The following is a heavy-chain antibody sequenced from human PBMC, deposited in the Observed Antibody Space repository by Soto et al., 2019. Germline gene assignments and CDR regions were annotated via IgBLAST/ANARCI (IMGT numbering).Heavy chain of an antibody. V-gene: IGHV3-30-3*01. CDR2: ISYDGSNK. CDR1: VFTFSSYA. J-gene: IGHJ3*02. D-gene: IGHD3-3*01. Sequence: QPGGSLRLSCAASVFTFSSYAMHWVRQAPGKGLEWVAVISYDGSNKYYADSVQGRFTISRDNSKNTLYLQMNSLRAEDTAVYYCARDRGYDFWAREGAFDIWGQGTMVTVSS. CDR3: ARDRGYDFWAREGAFDI.